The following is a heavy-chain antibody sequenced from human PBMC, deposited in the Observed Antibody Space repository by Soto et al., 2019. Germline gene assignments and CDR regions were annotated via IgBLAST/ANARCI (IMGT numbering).Heavy chain of an antibody. J-gene: IGHJ4*02. V-gene: IGHV3-30*18. CDR1: GFTFRNYG. CDR2: ISYDGNNK. CDR3: AKDPFYCAAG. Sequence: HGQLVESGGGVVPPGGSLTLSCAASGFTFRNYGIHWVRQAPGKGLEWVTFISYDGNNKYYADSVKGRFTISRDNSKNALYLQKHTLETGYTAVYHCAKDPFYCAAGWGQGALVTVSS. D-gene: IGHD2-21*01.